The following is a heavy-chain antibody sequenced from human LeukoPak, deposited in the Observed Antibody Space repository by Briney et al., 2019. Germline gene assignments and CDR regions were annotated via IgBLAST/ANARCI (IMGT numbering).Heavy chain of an antibody. Sequence: ASVKVSCKASGCTFTSYDINWVRQATGQGLEWMGWMNPNSGNTGYAQKFQGRVTMTRNTSISTAYMELSSLRSEDTAVYYCAREYCSSTSCPYYYYYGMDVWGQGTTVTVSS. CDR1: GCTFTSYD. CDR2: MNPNSGNT. V-gene: IGHV1-8*01. CDR3: AREYCSSTSCPYYYYYGMDV. D-gene: IGHD2-2*01. J-gene: IGHJ6*02.